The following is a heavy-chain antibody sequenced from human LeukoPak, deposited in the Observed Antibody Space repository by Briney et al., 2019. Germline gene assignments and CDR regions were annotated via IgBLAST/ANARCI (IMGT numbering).Heavy chain of an antibody. CDR2: ISSSSYI. D-gene: IGHD6-19*01. Sequence: GGSLRLSCAASGFPFSTYSMNWVRQAPGKGLEWVSSISSSSYIYYADSVRGRFTISRDSAMNLLYLQMNSLRAEDTAMYYCAKGTLRYSSCYEYWGQGTPVTVSS. J-gene: IGHJ4*02. CDR1: GFPFSTYS. CDR3: AKGTLRYSSCYEY. V-gene: IGHV3-21*04.